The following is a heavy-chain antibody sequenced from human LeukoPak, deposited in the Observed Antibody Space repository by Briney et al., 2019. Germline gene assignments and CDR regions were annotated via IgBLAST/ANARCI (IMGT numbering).Heavy chain of an antibody. Sequence: SSETLSLTCTVSGGSISNYYWTWIRQPPGKGLEWIGYISYSGSTKDNPSLKSRVTISIDTSKNQFSLKLSSVTAADTAVYYCARVHYFDSSGYYSSTYYYYMGVWGKGTTVTVSS. CDR3: ARVHYFDSSGYYSSTYYYYMGV. CDR2: ISYSGST. D-gene: IGHD3-22*01. CDR1: GGSISNYY. V-gene: IGHV4-59*01. J-gene: IGHJ6*03.